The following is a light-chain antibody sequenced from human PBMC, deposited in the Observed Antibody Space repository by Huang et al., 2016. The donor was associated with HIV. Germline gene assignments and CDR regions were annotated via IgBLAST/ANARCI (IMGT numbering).Light chain of an antibody. CDR2: DAS. CDR1: QNISSY. V-gene: IGKV1-39*01. Sequence: DIQPTQHPSSLSASVGDRLTITCRASQNISSYLNWYQQKPGKAPNLLIYDASSLQSGVPSRFSGSGSGTDFTLTISSLQPEDFATYYCQQSYSTPLTFGGGTKVEIK. J-gene: IGKJ4*02. CDR3: QQSYSTPLT.